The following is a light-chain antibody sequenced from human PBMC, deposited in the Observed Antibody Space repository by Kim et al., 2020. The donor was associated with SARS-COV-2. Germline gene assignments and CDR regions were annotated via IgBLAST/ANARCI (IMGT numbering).Light chain of an antibody. CDR3: QQRSNWPGGT. Sequence: EIVLTQSPATLSLSPGERATLSCRASQSVSSYLAWYQQKPGQAPRLLIYDASNRATGIPARFSGSRSGTDFTLTISSLEPEDFAVYYCQQRSNWPGGTFGQGTKVDIK. J-gene: IGKJ1*01. V-gene: IGKV3-11*01. CDR2: DAS. CDR1: QSVSSY.